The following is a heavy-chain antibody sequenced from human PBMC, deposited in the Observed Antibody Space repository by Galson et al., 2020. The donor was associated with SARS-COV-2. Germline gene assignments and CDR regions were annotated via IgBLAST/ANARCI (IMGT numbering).Heavy chain of an antibody. Sequence: GGSLRLSCAASGFTFSSYDMHWVRQAPGKGLEWVSAIGTAGDTYYPGSVKGRFTISRENAKNSLYLQMNSLRAGDTAVYYCARGSMSMVRGVIISYYFDYWGQGTLVTVSS. CDR1: GFTFSSYD. V-gene: IGHV3-13*01. CDR2: IGTAGDT. J-gene: IGHJ4*02. D-gene: IGHD3-10*01. CDR3: ARGSMSMVRGVIISYYFDY.